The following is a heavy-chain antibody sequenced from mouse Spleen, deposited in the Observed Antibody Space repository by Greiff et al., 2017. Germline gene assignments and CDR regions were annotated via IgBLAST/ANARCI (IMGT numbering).Heavy chain of an antibody. CDR1: GFSLTSYG. J-gene: IGHJ4*01. Sequence: QVQLKQSGPGLVQPSQSLSITCTVSGFSLTSYGVHWVRQSPGKGLEWLGVIWSGGSTDYNAAFISRLSISKDNSKSQVFFKMNSLQADDTAIYYCARKEDYGNFYYAMDYWGQGTSVTVSS. V-gene: IGHV2-2*01. CDR2: IWSGGST. CDR3: ARKEDYGNFYYAMDY. D-gene: IGHD2-1*01.